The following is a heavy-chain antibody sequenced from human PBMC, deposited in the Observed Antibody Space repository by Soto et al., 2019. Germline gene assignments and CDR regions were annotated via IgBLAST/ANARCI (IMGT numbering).Heavy chain of an antibody. J-gene: IGHJ4*02. CDR1: GDTFTSYG. V-gene: IGHV1-18*01. D-gene: IGHD2-15*01. CDR3: ARDRGYCSGGSCYYFDY. CDR2: ISAYNGNT. Sequence: QVQLVQSGAEVKKPGASVKFSCKASGDTFTSYGISWVRQAPGQWLEWMGWISAYNGNTNYAQKLQGRVTMTTDTSTSTAYMELRSLTSDDTAVYYCARDRGYCSGGSCYYFDYWGQGTLVTVSS.